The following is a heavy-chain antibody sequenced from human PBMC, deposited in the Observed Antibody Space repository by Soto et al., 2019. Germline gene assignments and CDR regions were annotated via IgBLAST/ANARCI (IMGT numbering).Heavy chain of an antibody. CDR2: INHRGST. Sequence: SETLSLTCVVYGGSFSGYYWSWIRQSPGKGLEWIGGINHRGSTNYNPSLESRVTISVDTSKNQFSLKLPSVTAADTAMYYCARDGFCTSTTCRVGNWFDPSGQGTLFTVSS. V-gene: IGHV4-34*01. D-gene: IGHD2-2*01. CDR3: ARDGFCTSTTCRVGNWFDP. J-gene: IGHJ5*02. CDR1: GGSFSGYY.